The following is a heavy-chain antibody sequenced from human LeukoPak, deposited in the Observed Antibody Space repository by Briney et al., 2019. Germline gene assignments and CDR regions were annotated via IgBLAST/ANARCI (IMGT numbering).Heavy chain of an antibody. Sequence: ASVKVSCKASGYTFTSYDMHWVRQAPGQGLEWMAWIRTYNGNTNYALKVQGRATMTTDTSTSTAYMELRSLRSDDTAVYYCARVLRYDFWSAYYFDYWGQGTLVTVSS. D-gene: IGHD3-3*01. V-gene: IGHV1-18*04. CDR1: GYTFTSYD. CDR3: ARVLRYDFWSAYYFDY. CDR2: IRTYNGNT. J-gene: IGHJ4*02.